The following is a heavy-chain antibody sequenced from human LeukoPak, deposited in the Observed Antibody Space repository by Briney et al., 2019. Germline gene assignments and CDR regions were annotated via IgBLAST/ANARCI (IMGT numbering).Heavy chain of an antibody. J-gene: IGHJ4*02. V-gene: IGHV3-21*01. Sequence: GGSLRLSCAASGFTFSTYSLNWVRQAPGKGLEWVSSISGSSSYRYYADSVMGRFTISRDNAKNSVYLQMNSLRAEDTAVYYCARDFSRIMMRGEYYFDYWGQGTLVTVSS. D-gene: IGHD3-16*01. CDR2: ISGSSSYR. CDR1: GFTFSTYS. CDR3: ARDFSRIMMRGEYYFDY.